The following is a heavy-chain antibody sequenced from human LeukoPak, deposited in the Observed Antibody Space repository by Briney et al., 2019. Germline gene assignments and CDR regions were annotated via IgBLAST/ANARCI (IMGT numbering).Heavy chain of an antibody. Sequence: GASVKVSCKASGYTFTSYDINWVRQATGQGLEWMGWMNPYSGNTGYAQKFQGRVTMTRNTSISTAYMELSSLRSEDTAVYYCARGYRYVWGSYRPRSPYYFDYWGQGTLVTVSS. J-gene: IGHJ4*02. V-gene: IGHV1-8*01. D-gene: IGHD3-16*02. CDR3: ARGYRYVWGSYRPRSPYYFDY. CDR1: GYTFTSYD. CDR2: MNPYSGNT.